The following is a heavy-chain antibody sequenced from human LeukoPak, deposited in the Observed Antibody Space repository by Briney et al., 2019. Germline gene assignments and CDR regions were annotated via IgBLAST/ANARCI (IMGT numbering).Heavy chain of an antibody. CDR2: MNPNSGNT. V-gene: IGHV1-8*01. D-gene: IGHD3-9*01. CDR1: GYTFTSYD. J-gene: IGHJ4*02. CDR3: ATTYYDILTGYLTPFDY. Sequence: ASVKVSCKASGYTFTSYDINWVRQATGQGLEWMGWMNPNSGNTGYAQKFQGRVTMTRNTSISTAYMELSSLRSEDTAVYYCATTYYDILTGYLTPFDYWGQGTLVTVSS.